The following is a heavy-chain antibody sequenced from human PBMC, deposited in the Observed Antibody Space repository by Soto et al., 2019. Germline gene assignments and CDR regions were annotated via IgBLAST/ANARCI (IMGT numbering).Heavy chain of an antibody. CDR1: CGSVSSGSYY. V-gene: IGHV4-61*01. J-gene: IGHJ4*02. CDR2: IYYSGST. CDR3: ARVDSSGPVVDY. D-gene: IGHD3-22*01. Sequence: SETLSLTCTVSCGSVSSGSYYWSWIRQPPGKGLEWIGYIYYSGSTNYNPSLKSRVTISVDTSKNQFSLKLSSVTAADMAVYYCARVDSSGPVVDYWGQGTLVTVSS.